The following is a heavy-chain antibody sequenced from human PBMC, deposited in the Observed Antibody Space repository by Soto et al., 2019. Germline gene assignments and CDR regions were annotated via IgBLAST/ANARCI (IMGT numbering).Heavy chain of an antibody. Sequence: VGSLRLSWSASVFTFSSYWMSWVLQTPCKWLECLSNIKQDGSEKYYVDSVKGRFTISRDNAKNSLYLQMNSLRAEDTAVYYCARAGDKASIAAAGTGYYYYYMDVWGKGTTVTVSS. CDR2: IKQDGSEK. D-gene: IGHD6-13*01. V-gene: IGHV3-7*01. CDR3: ARAGDKASIAAAGTGYYYYYMDV. J-gene: IGHJ6*03. CDR1: VFTFSSYW.